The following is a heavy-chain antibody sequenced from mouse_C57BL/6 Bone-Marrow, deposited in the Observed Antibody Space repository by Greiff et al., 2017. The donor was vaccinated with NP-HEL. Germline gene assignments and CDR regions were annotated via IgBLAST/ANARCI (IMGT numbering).Heavy chain of an antibody. D-gene: IGHD2-4*01. Sequence: EVQRVESGGDLVKPGGSLKLSCAASGFTFSSYGMSWVRQTPDKRLEWVATISSGGSYTYYPDSVKGRCTIPRDNAKNTLYLQMSSLKSEDTAMYYCARHGYDSSWFAYWGQGALVTVSA. J-gene: IGHJ3*01. CDR2: ISSGGSYT. CDR1: GFTFSSYG. CDR3: ARHGYDSSWFAY. V-gene: IGHV5-6*01.